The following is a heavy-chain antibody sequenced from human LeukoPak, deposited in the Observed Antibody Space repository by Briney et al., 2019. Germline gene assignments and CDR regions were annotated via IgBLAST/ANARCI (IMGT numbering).Heavy chain of an antibody. D-gene: IGHD1-26*01. CDR2: IYTSGST. Sequence: SVTLSLTCTVSGGSISSYYWSWIRQPAGKGLEWIGRIYTSGSTNYNPSLKSRVTMSVDTSKNQFSLKLRSVTAADTAGYYCARDRWELRALDSFDIWGQGTMVTVSS. CDR3: ARDRWELRALDSFDI. V-gene: IGHV4-4*07. CDR1: GGSISSYY. J-gene: IGHJ3*02.